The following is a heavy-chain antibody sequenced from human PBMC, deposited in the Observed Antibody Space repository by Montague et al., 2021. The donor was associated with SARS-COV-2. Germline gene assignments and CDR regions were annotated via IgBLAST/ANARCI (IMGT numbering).Heavy chain of an antibody. CDR1: GGSISGYY. D-gene: IGHD1-20*01. Sequence: SETLSLTCTVSGGSISGYYRSWFRQSAGKGLEWIGRIYSSGSTSYNPSLKSRVTMSVDTSKNQFSLKLSSVTAADTAVYYCVRDQGRSNWNYPDYWGQGTLVTVSS. CDR2: IYSSGST. CDR3: VRDQGRSNWNYPDY. J-gene: IGHJ4*02. V-gene: IGHV4-4*07.